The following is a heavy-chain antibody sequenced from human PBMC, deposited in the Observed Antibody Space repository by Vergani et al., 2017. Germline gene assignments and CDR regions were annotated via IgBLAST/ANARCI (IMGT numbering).Heavy chain of an antibody. Sequence: QVRLEESGPGLVKPSETLSLTCSVSGYSIGSGFYWAWIRQSPGEGLQWLTSIHNRGKTYHNPSLKSRVTISVDTSKNQFSLKLSSVTAADTAVYYCARGKYYYGSGSYWYYYGMDVWGQGTTVTVSS. D-gene: IGHD3-10*01. CDR3: ARGKYYYGSGSYWYYYGMDV. V-gene: IGHV4-38-2*02. CDR1: GYSIGSGFY. CDR2: IHNRGKT. J-gene: IGHJ6*02.